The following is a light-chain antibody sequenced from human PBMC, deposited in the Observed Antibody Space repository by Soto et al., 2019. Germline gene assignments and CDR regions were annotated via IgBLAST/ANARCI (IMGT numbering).Light chain of an antibody. CDR2: KAS. Sequence: DIQMTQSPSTLSASVGDRVTITCRASQSISSWLAWYKQKPGKAPKILIYKASSLESGVPSRFSGSGSGTEFTLTISSLQPDDFATYYCQQYHSYPYTFGQGTTLEIK. J-gene: IGKJ2*01. CDR1: QSISSW. V-gene: IGKV1-5*03. CDR3: QQYHSYPYT.